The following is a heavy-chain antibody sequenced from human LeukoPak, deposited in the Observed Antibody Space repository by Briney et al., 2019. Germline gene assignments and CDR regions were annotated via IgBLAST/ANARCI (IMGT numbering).Heavy chain of an antibody. J-gene: IGHJ4*02. CDR1: GFIFSSYN. Sequence: GGSLRLYCAASGFIFSSYNMNWVRQAPGKGLEWVSSISSSSSYIYYADSVKGRFTISRDNAKNSLYLQMNSLRAEDTAVYYCARDKNSEITTVDYWGQGTLVTVSS. V-gene: IGHV3-21*01. D-gene: IGHD4-17*01. CDR3: ARDKNSEITTVDY. CDR2: ISSSSSYI.